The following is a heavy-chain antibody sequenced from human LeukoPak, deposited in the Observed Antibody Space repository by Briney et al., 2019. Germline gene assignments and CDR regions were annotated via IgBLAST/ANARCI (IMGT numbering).Heavy chain of an antibody. Sequence: PGGSLRLSCAASGFTFSSYSMNWVRQAPGKGLEWVSSISSSSSYIYYADSVKGRFTISRDNAKNSLYLQRNSLRAEDTAVYDCARDLDGDSLLDYWGQGTLVTVSS. D-gene: IGHD4-17*01. CDR3: ARDLDGDSLLDY. CDR2: ISSSSSYI. CDR1: GFTFSSYS. J-gene: IGHJ4*02. V-gene: IGHV3-21*01.